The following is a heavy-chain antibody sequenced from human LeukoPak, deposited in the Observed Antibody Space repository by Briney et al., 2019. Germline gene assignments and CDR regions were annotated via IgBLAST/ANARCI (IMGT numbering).Heavy chain of an antibody. CDR2: TIPILGIA. Sequence: GASVKVSFKASGGTFSSYAISWVRQAPGQGLEGLGRTIPILGIANDAQKFQGRVTITADKSTSTAYMELSSLRSEDTAVYYCARGANPVSIAVAVYYYGMDVWGQGTTVTVSS. J-gene: IGHJ6*02. CDR3: ARGANPVSIAVAVYYYGMDV. CDR1: GGTFSSYA. D-gene: IGHD6-19*01. V-gene: IGHV1-69*04.